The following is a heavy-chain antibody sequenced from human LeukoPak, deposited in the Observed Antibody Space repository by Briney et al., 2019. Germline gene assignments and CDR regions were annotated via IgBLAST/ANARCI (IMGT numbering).Heavy chain of an antibody. J-gene: IGHJ5*02. CDR3: ARGMYAVAGTSWFDP. V-gene: IGHV4-4*07. CDR1: GGSISTYY. Sequence: SETLSLTCTVSGGSISTYYWSWIRQPAGKGLEWIGRIYASGSTNYNPSLKSRVTMSVDTPKNQFSLTVSSVTAADTAVYYCARGMYAVAGTSWFDPWGPGTLVTVSS. D-gene: IGHD6-19*01. CDR2: IYASGST.